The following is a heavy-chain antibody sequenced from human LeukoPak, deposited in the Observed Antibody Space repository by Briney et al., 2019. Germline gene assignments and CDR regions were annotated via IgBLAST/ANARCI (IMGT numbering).Heavy chain of an antibody. CDR2: MNPNSGNT. D-gene: IGHD6-6*01. V-gene: IGHV1-8*01. CDR3: ARDYSSSSDFWFDP. CDR1: GYTFTNYD. Sequence: ASVKVSCKASGYTFTNYDINWVRQGTGQGLEWMGWMNPNSGNTGYARKFQGRVTMTRNTSTRTAYMELSSLRSEDTAVYYCARDYSSSSDFWFDPWGQGTLVTVSS. J-gene: IGHJ5*02.